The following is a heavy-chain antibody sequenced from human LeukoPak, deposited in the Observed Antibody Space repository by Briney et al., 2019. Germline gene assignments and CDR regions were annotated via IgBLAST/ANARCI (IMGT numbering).Heavy chain of an antibody. CDR1: GFTFSSHG. CDR3: SRSRDFWSGYYPDY. D-gene: IGHD3-3*01. Sequence: GGSLRLSCAASGFTFSSHGMNWVRQAPGKGLEWVSGISPSGGITYYTDSVKGRFTISRDNSKNTLYLQMNSLRAEDTAVYYCSRSRDFWSGYYPDYWGQGTLVTVSS. CDR2: ISPSGGIT. V-gene: IGHV3-23*01. J-gene: IGHJ4*02.